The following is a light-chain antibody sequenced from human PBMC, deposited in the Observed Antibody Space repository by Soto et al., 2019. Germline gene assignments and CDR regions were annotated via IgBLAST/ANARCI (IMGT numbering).Light chain of an antibody. J-gene: IGKJ5*01. Sequence: DIQMTQSPSSLSASVGDRVTITFRASQGISTYLNWYQQKPGAAPKLLIYSASSLESGVPSRFSGSGSGTDFTLTISSLQPEDFATYYCQQTNSFPITFGQGTRLKI. V-gene: IGKV1-39*01. CDR1: QGISTY. CDR2: SAS. CDR3: QQTNSFPIT.